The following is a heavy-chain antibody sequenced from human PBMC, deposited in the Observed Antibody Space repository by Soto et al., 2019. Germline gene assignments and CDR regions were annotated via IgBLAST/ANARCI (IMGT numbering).Heavy chain of an antibody. CDR2: IDPSDSYT. CDR1: GFSFTSYW. J-gene: IGHJ4*02. D-gene: IGHD3-3*01. CDR3: ARQGSGYYTNY. V-gene: IGHV5-10-1*01. Sequence: GESLKISCKGSGFSFTSYWISWVRQMPGKGLEWMGRIDPSDSYTNYSPSFQGHVTISADKSISTAYLQWSSLKASDIAMYYCARQGSGYYTNYWGQGTLVTVSS.